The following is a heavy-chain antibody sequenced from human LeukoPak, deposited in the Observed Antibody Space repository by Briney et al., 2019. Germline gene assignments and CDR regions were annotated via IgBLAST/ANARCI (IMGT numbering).Heavy chain of an antibody. CDR1: GFTFSSYA. D-gene: IGHD6-6*01. CDR2: ISGSGGST. CDR3: AKIGSIAARLSGGMDY. V-gene: IGHV3-23*01. J-gene: IGHJ4*02. Sequence: RPGGSLRLSCAASGFTFSSYAMSWVRQAPGKGLEWVSAISGSGGSTYYADSVKGRFTISRDNSKNTLYLQMNSLRAEDTAVYYCAKIGSIAARLSGGMDYWGQGTLVTVSS.